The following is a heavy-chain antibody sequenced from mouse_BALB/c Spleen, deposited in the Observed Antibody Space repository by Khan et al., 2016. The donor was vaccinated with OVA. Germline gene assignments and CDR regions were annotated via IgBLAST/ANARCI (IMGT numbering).Heavy chain of an antibody. CDR1: GLTFSSSA. CDR2: ISTGGRKI. Sequence: EVQLVESGGGLVKPGGSLKLSCAASGLTFSSSAMSWVRQTPEKRLEWVATISTGGRKIYYADSVKGRFTISRDNAKNTLSLQMSSLRSEDTAMDYCAGSITPVVAFYYWGQGTTLTVSS. J-gene: IGHJ2*01. CDR3: AGSITPVVAFYY. V-gene: IGHV5-9-3*01. D-gene: IGHD1-1*01.